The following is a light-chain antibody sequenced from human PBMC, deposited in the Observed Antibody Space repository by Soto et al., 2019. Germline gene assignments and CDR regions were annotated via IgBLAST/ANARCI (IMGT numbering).Light chain of an antibody. CDR1: SGDIGSYNR. CDR3: SSYTNINTRACV. Sequence: QSALTQPASVSGSPGQSSTISCTGTSGDIGSYNRVSWYQQHPGKAPKLITYEVTDRPSGVSNRFSGSKSGNTASLTISGLQAEDEAEYYCSSYTNINTRACVFGTGTKVTVL. CDR2: EVT. V-gene: IGLV2-14*01. J-gene: IGLJ1*01.